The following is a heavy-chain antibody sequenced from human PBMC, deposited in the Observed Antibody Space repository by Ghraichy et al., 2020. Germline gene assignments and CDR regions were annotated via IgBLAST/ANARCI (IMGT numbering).Heavy chain of an antibody. D-gene: IGHD2-21*01. J-gene: IGHJ6*02. V-gene: IGHV3-48*02. CDR1: GFTFCSYS. CDR2: ITSKCSFI. CDR3: SGGSRVVRFYYYDGMDV. Sequence: LSLTCVGSGFTFCSYSRNWVRQSPWKGLGWVSYITSKCSFISYADSVKGRFTIFRDNAQNSLFLPMNSLRDEDTAVYYCSGGSRVVRFYYYDGMDVWGQGTTVTVSS.